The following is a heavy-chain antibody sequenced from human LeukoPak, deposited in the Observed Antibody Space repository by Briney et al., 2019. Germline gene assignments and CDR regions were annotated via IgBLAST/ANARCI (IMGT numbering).Heavy chain of an antibody. J-gene: IGHJ6*03. V-gene: IGHV3-30*02. D-gene: IGHD2-8*01. CDR3: AKNAAKALIYYYYYMDV. CDR2: IRYDGSNK. CDR1: GFTFSSYG. Sequence: PGGSLTLSCAASGFTFSSYGMHWLRQAPGKGLAWVAFIRYDGSNKYYSDSVKGRFSIFRDNSKNTLYLQMNSLRAEDTAVYYCAKNAAKALIYYYYYMDVWGKGTTVTVSS.